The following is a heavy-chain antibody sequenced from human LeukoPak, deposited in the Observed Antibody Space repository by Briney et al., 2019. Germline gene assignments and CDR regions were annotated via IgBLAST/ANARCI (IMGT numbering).Heavy chain of an antibody. V-gene: IGHV3-48*04. D-gene: IGHD3-10*01. Sequence: GGSLRLSCAASGFTFSSYSMNWVRQAPGKGLEWVSYISSSGSTIYYADSVKGRFTISRDNAKNSLYLQMNSLRAEDTAVYYCARDRVGSGFFNGMDVWGQGTTVTVSS. CDR2: ISSSGSTI. CDR3: ARDRVGSGFFNGMDV. CDR1: GFTFSSYS. J-gene: IGHJ6*02.